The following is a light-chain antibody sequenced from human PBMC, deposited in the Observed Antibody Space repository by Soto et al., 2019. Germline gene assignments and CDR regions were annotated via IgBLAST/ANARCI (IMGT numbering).Light chain of an antibody. CDR2: GAS. CDR3: LQHDSYPLT. CDR1: QGIRNN. Sequence: DIQMTQSPSSLFASVGDRVTITCRASQGIRNNLGWYQQRPGEAPKRLIYGASSLQRGVPSRFSGSGSGTEFTLTISSLRPEDSATYYCLQHDSYPLTFGKGTKLEIK. V-gene: IGKV1-17*01. J-gene: IGKJ1*01.